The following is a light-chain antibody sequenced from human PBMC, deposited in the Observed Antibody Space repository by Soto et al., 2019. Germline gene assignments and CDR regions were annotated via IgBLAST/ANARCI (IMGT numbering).Light chain of an antibody. J-gene: IGLJ1*01. CDR3: SSDAGNYPYG. CDR2: EVT. V-gene: IGLV2-8*01. CDR1: SSDVGGYDH. Sequence: QSVLTQPPSASGSPGQSVTIPCTGTSSDVGGYDHVSWYQQHPGKAPKLMIYEVTKRPAGVPDRFSGSKSGNTASLTVSGLQAEYEADYYCSSDAGNYPYGFGTGTKCTVL.